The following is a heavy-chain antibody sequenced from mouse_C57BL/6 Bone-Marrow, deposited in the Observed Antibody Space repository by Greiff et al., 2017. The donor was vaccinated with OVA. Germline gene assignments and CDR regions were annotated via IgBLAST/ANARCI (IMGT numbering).Heavy chain of an antibody. Sequence: VQLQQSGPELVKPGASVKMSCKASGYTFTDYNMHWVKQSHGKSLEWIGYINPNHGGTSYNQKFKGKATLTVNKSSSTAYMELRSLTSEYSADDYCEIRNYDGSSYGYWGQGTTLTVSS. CDR1: GYTFTDYN. CDR3: EIRNYDGSSYGY. D-gene: IGHD1-1*01. V-gene: IGHV1-22*01. CDR2: INPNHGGT. J-gene: IGHJ2*01.